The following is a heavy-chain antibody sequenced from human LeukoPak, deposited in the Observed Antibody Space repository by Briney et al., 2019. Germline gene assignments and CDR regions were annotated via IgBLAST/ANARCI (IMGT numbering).Heavy chain of an antibody. Sequence: SETLSLTRAVYGGSFSGYYWSWIRQPPGKGLEWIGEINHSGSTNYNPSLKSRVTISVDTSKNQFSLKLSSVTAADTAVYYCARAGYTPDYWGQGTLVTVSS. V-gene: IGHV4-34*01. CDR3: ARAGYTPDY. J-gene: IGHJ4*02. CDR1: GGSFSGYY. D-gene: IGHD2-2*02. CDR2: INHSGST.